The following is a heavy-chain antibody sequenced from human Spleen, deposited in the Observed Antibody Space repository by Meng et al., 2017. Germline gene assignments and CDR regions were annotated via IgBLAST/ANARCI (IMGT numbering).Heavy chain of an antibody. CDR1: GGIFSNYV. Sequence: SVKVSCKALGGIFSNYVIGWVRQAPGQGLEWMGGINAVFGTTNYAQKFQGRVTVTTDESTSTVYMELTRLTSEDTAVYFCARKAGNCISTTCYSLDYWGQGTLVTVSS. CDR2: INAVFGTT. D-gene: IGHD2-2*01. J-gene: IGHJ4*02. V-gene: IGHV1-69*05. CDR3: ARKAGNCISTTCYSLDY.